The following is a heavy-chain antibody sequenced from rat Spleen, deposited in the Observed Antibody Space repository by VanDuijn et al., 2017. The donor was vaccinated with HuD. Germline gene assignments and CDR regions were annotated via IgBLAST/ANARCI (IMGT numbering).Heavy chain of an antibody. V-gene: IGHV5-22*01. CDR3: ARHGYYMFAY. D-gene: IGHD1-2*01. J-gene: IGHJ3*01. CDR1: GFTFSTYW. Sequence: EVQLVETGGGLVQPGRSLKLSCVASGFTFSTYWMYWTRQAPGKGLEWVAFISYEGNYTYYGDSVKGRFTISRDNAKSTLYLQMNSLRSEDTATYYWARHGYYMFAYWGQGTLVTVSS. CDR2: ISYEGNYT.